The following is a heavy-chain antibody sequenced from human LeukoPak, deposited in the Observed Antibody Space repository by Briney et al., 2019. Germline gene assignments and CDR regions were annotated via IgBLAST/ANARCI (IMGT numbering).Heavy chain of an antibody. CDR3: ARDDLEDYYDSRRRSYYYYYGMDV. Sequence: GGSLRLSCAASGFTFSSYWMSWVRQAPGKGLEWVANIKQDGSEKYYVDSVKGRFTISRDNAKNSLYLQMNSLRAEDTAVYYCARDDLEDYYDSRRRSYYYYYGMDVWGQGTTVTVSS. J-gene: IGHJ6*02. D-gene: IGHD3-22*01. CDR1: GFTFSSYW. CDR2: IKQDGSEK. V-gene: IGHV3-7*01.